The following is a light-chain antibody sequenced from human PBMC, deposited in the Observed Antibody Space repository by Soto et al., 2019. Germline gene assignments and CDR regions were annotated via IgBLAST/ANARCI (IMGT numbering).Light chain of an antibody. CDR3: QQRSNWPLT. Sequence: DIVMTPSPDSLAVSLGERATINCKSSQSVIHTSNNKSYLAWYQQKPRQPPELLLYWASARESGVPDRFSGSGSGTDFTLTISSLQSEDFAVYYCQQRSNWPLTFGGGTKVDIK. CDR1: QSVIHTSNNKSY. J-gene: IGKJ4*01. V-gene: IGKV4-1*01. CDR2: WAS.